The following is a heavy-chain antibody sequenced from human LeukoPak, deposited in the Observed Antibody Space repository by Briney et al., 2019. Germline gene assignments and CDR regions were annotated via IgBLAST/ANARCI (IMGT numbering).Heavy chain of an antibody. CDR1: GFTVSSNY. CDR2: IYSGGST. D-gene: IGHD3-22*01. CDR3: ATWGNYYDSSGYYRDAFDI. V-gene: IGHV3-53*01. J-gene: IGHJ3*02. Sequence: GGSLRLSCAASGFTVSSNYMSWVRQAPGKGLEWVSVIYSGGSTYYADSVKGRFTISRDNSKNTLYLQMNSLRAEDTAVYHCATWGNYYDSSGYYRDAFDIWGQGTMVTVSS.